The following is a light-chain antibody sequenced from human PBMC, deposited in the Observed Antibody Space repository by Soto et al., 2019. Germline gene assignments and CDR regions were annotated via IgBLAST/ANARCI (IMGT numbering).Light chain of an antibody. CDR1: RSHVGSYKL. V-gene: IGLV2-23*02. CDR2: EVN. J-gene: IGLJ1*01. CDR3: CSSGGSPTYV. Sequence: QSALNKPAAVSGSPGQLITISCTGTRSHVGSYKLVSWYQQQPGKAPKIMIFEVNKRPSGVSNRFSGSKSGNTASLTISGLNVEDEADYYCCSSGGSPTYVFGTGTTISV.